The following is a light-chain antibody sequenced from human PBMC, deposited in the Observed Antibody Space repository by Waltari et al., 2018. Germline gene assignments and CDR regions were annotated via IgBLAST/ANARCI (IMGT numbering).Light chain of an antibody. CDR1: QSVRSY. V-gene: IGKV3-11*01. J-gene: IGKJ4*01. CDR2: DAS. Sequence: EILLTQSPVTLSVSPGERATLSCKASQSVRSYLAWYQQKPGQAPSLLIYDASNRASGIPARFSGSGSGTDFTLTISNVEPEDFAVYYCQQRHDWPLNFGGGTKLEIK. CDR3: QQRHDWPLN.